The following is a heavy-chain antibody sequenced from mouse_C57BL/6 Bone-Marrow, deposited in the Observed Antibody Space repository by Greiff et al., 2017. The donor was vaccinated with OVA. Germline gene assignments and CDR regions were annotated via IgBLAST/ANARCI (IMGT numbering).Heavy chain of an antibody. CDR3: ARDYDEYDYAMDY. CDR2: IDPSDSYT. Sequence: VQLQQPGAELVMPGASVKLSCKASGYTFTSYWMHWVKQRPGQGLEWIGEIDPSDSYTNYNQKFKGKSTLTVDKSSSTAYMQLSSLTSEDSAVYYCARDYDEYDYAMDYWGQGTSVTVSS. V-gene: IGHV1-69*01. CDR1: GYTFTSYW. J-gene: IGHJ4*01. D-gene: IGHD2-4*01.